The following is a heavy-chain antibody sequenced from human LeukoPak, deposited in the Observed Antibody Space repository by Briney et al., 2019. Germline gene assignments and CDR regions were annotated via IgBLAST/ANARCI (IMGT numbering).Heavy chain of an antibody. CDR1: GGSISSYY. V-gene: IGHV4-59*01. D-gene: IGHD3-16*01. Sequence: PSETLSLTCTVSGGSISSYYWSWIRQPPGKGLEWIGYIYYSGSTNYNPSLKSRVTISVDTSKNQFSLKLSSATAADTAVYYCARFYGYYYYYYMDVWGKGTTVTVSS. J-gene: IGHJ6*03. CDR2: IYYSGST. CDR3: ARFYGYYYYYYMDV.